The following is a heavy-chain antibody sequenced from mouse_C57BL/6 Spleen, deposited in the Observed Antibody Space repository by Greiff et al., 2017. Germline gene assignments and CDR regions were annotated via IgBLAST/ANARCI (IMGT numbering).Heavy chain of an antibody. CDR3: ARWDEDWDY. V-gene: IGHV1-54*01. CDR1: GYAFTNYF. J-gene: IGHJ2*01. Sequence: VQLQQSGAELVRPGTSVKVSCKASGYAFTNYFIEWVKQRPGQGLEWIGVISPGSGGTTSNEKVKGKDTLTTSKSSSPAYKQLSSLTSEGAAVYFCARWDEDWDYWGQGTTLTVSS. D-gene: IGHD4-1*01. CDR2: ISPGSGGT.